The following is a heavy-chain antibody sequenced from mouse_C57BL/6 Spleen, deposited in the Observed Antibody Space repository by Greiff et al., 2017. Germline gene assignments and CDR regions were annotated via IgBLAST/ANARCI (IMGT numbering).Heavy chain of an antibody. Sequence: EVKLMESGGDLVKPGGSLKLSCAASGFTFSSYGMSWVRQTPDKRLEWVATISSGGSYTYYTDSVKGRFTISRDNAKNTLYLQMSSRKSEDTAMYYCARTGSIYAMDYWGQGTSGTVSS. V-gene: IGHV5-6*01. D-gene: IGHD1-1*01. J-gene: IGHJ4*01. CDR1: GFTFSSYG. CDR2: ISSGGSYT. CDR3: ARTGSIYAMDY.